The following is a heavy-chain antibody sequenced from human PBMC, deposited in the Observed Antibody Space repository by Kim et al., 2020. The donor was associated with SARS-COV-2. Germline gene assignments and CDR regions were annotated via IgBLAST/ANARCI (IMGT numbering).Heavy chain of an antibody. Sequence: GGSLRLSCVASGFTVIRNYMTWVRQAPGKGLEWVSVIYSDGRTFYADSVKGRFTISRDASTNTLLMEMKSLKHDDTAIYYCATGATGGTPHVDSWGQGTLVTVYS. CDR2: IYSDGRT. V-gene: IGHV3-66*02. J-gene: IGHJ4*02. CDR1: GFTVIRNY. D-gene: IGHD2-15*01. CDR3: ATGATGGTPHVDS.